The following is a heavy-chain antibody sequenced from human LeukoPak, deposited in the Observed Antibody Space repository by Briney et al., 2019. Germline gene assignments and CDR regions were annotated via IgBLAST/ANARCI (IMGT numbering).Heavy chain of an antibody. D-gene: IGHD3-3*01. CDR1: GYTCTSYY. V-gene: IGHV1-46*01. CDR3: ARERLRFLEWLFNTRNWFDP. J-gene: IGHJ5*02. CDR2: INPSGGST. Sequence: ASVKVSCKASGYTCTSYYMHWVRQAPGQGLEWMGIINPSGGSTSYAQKFQGRVTMTRDTSTSTVYMELSSLRSEDTAVYYCARERLRFLEWLFNTRNWFDPWGQGTLVTVSS.